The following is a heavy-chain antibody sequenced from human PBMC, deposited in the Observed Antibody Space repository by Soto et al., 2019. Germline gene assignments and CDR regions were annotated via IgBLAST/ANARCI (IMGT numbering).Heavy chain of an antibody. Sequence: SETLSLTCAVYGGSFSGYYWSWIRQPPGKGLEWIGEINHSGSTNYNPSLKSRVTISVDTSKNQFSLKLSSVTAADTAVYYCARTKWLRSNWFDPWGQGTLVTVSS. CDR1: GGSFSGYY. D-gene: IGHD5-12*01. J-gene: IGHJ5*02. CDR3: ARTKWLRSNWFDP. CDR2: INHSGST. V-gene: IGHV4-34*01.